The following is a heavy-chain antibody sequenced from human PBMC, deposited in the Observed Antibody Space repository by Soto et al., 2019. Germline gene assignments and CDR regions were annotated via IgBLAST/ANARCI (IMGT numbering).Heavy chain of an antibody. CDR2: IDPSDSYT. CDR1: GYSFSSYW. J-gene: IGHJ5*02. Sequence: GESLKMSRKGCGYSFSSYWISWVREMPGKGLEWRGRIDPSDSYTNYSPSFQGHVPISADKPIRTAYLQWSSLKASHPAMYYCARHESRNAGDWFDPWGPVTLVTVSS. V-gene: IGHV5-10-1*01. CDR3: ARHESRNAGDWFDP. D-gene: IGHD1-1*01.